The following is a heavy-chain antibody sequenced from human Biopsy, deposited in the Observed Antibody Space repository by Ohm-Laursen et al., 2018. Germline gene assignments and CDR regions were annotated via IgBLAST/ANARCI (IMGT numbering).Heavy chain of an antibody. J-gene: IGHJ2*01. CDR2: IYSSGST. CDR1: GGSISSHY. D-gene: IGHD3-10*01. CDR3: ARQYYGSGMLSYFDL. V-gene: IGHV4-4*07. Sequence: SETLSLTCTVSGGSISSHYWTWIRQPAGKGLEWIGHIYSSGSTNYYPSLKSRVTMSVYTSKNQFSLKLSSVTAADTAVYFCARQYYGSGMLSYFDLWGRGTLVTVSS.